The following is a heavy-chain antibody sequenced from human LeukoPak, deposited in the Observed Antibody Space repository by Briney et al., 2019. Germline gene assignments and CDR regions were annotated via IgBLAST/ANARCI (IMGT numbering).Heavy chain of an antibody. Sequence: GASVKVSFKASGYTFTSYYMHWVRQAPGQGLGWMGIINPSGGSTSYAQKFQGRVTMTRDTSTSTVYMELSSLRSEDTAVYYCARDRVPMRFGELGAFDIWGQGTMVTVSS. J-gene: IGHJ3*02. CDR2: INPSGGST. CDR3: ARDRVPMRFGELGAFDI. CDR1: GYTFTSYY. D-gene: IGHD3-10*01. V-gene: IGHV1-46*01.